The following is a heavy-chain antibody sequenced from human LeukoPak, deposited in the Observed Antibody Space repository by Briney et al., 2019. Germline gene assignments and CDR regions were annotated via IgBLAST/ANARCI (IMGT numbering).Heavy chain of an antibody. J-gene: IGHJ3*02. CDR2: FDPEDGET. D-gene: IGHD5-12*01. Sequence: ASVKVSCKVSGYTLTELSMHWVRQAPGKWLEWMGGFDPEDGETIYAQKFQGRVTMTEDTSTDTAYMELSSLRSEDTAVYYCATHPITPRAFDIWGQGTMVTVSS. CDR3: ATHPITPRAFDI. CDR1: GYTLTELS. V-gene: IGHV1-24*01.